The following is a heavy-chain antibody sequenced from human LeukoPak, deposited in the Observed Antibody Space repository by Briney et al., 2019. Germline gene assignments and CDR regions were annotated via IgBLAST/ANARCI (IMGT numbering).Heavy chain of an antibody. CDR1: GFTFSSYS. CDR3: ASLRITMIVDDAFDI. Sequence: GGSLRLSCAASGFTFSSYSMNWVRQAPGKGLEWVSSISSSSSYIYYADSVKGQFTISRDNAKNSLYLQMNSLRAEDTAVYYCASLRITMIVDDAFDIWGQGTMVTVSS. CDR2: ISSSSSYI. V-gene: IGHV3-21*01. J-gene: IGHJ3*02. D-gene: IGHD3-22*01.